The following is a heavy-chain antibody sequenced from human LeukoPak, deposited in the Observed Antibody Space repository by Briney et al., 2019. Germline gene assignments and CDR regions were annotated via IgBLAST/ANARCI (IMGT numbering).Heavy chain of an antibody. CDR1: GYTFTSYY. Sequence: ASVKVSCEASGYTFTSYYMHWVRQAPGQGLEWMGIINPSGGSASYAQKFQGRVTMTRDTSTSTVYMELSSLRSEDTAVYYCARDSSEFRSLIPHWGQGTLVTVSS. CDR3: ARDSSEFRSLIPH. J-gene: IGHJ1*01. V-gene: IGHV1-46*01. D-gene: IGHD2-21*01. CDR2: INPSGGSA.